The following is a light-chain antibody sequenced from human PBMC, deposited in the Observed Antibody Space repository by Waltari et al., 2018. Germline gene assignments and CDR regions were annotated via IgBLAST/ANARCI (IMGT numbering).Light chain of an antibody. CDR3: QQYHSVPLT. CDR2: DAS. CDR1: QDIKQN. Sequence: HMPQSPSSLPAPVGDTLTITCQASQDIKQNLNWFHQKPGTAPEVLIFDASNSQTGAPSRFSGSGSGTDFTFTISSLQPEDMGTYYCQQYHSVPLTFGGGTTVEIK. V-gene: IGKV1-33*01. J-gene: IGKJ4*01.